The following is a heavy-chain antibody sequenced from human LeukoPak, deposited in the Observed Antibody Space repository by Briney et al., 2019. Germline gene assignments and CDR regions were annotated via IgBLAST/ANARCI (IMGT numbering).Heavy chain of an antibody. CDR2: IYYSGST. Sequence: SETLSLTCTVSGDSISSYYWSWIRQPPGKGLEWFGYIYYSGSTNYNPSLKSRVTISVDTSKNQFSLKLSSVTAADTAVYYCARAPYDSGGYYDYYFDYWGQGTLVTVSS. CDR1: GDSISSYY. D-gene: IGHD3-22*01. J-gene: IGHJ4*02. CDR3: ARAPYDSGGYYDYYFDY. V-gene: IGHV4-59*08.